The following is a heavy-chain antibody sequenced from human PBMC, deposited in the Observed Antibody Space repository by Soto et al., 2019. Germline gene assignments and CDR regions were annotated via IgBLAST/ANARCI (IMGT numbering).Heavy chain of an antibody. J-gene: IGHJ6*02. D-gene: IGHD2-2*02. V-gene: IGHV3-15*01. CDR3: TTRYCSSTSCYNNYYNYGMDV. Sequence: KAGGSLRLSCAASGFTFSNAWMSWVRQAPGKGLEWVGRIKSKTDGGTTDYAAPVRGRFTISRDDSKNTVFLQMNSLKTEDTAVYFCTTRYCSSTSCYNNYYNYGMDVWGQGTTVTV. CDR2: IKSKTDGGTT. CDR1: GFTFSNAW.